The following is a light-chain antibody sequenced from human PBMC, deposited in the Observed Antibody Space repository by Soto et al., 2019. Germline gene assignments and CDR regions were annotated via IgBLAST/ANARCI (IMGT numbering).Light chain of an antibody. CDR1: QSISDW. Sequence: DIQMTQSPSTLAASVGDRVTITCRASQSISDWMAWYQQKPGKAPNLLIYRASNLESGVPSRFSGSGSGTEFTLTISSLQPDDFATYYCQQYHGWPFGQGTKVDIX. CDR3: QQYHGWP. V-gene: IGKV1-5*03. CDR2: RAS. J-gene: IGKJ1*01.